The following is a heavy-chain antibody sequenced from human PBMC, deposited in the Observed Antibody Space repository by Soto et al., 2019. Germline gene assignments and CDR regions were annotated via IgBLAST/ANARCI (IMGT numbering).Heavy chain of an antibody. Sequence: SETLSLTCAVSGGSISSGGYSWSWIRQPPGKGLEWIGYIYHSGSTYYNPSLKSRVTISVDTSKNQFSLKLSSVTAADTAVYYCARVSQLWVFDYWGQGTLVTVS. CDR1: GGSISSGGYS. CDR3: ARVSQLWVFDY. D-gene: IGHD5-18*01. CDR2: IYHSGST. V-gene: IGHV4-30-2*01. J-gene: IGHJ4*02.